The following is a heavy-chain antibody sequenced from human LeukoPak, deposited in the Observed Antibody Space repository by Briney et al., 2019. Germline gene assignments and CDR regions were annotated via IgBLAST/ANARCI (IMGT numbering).Heavy chain of an antibody. V-gene: IGHV4-39*07. CDR3: ATLRLIAVAGTPFDY. CDR2: IYYSGST. D-gene: IGHD6-19*01. J-gene: IGHJ4*02. Sequence: SETLSLTCTVSGGSISSSSYYWGWIRQPPGKGLEWIGSIYYSGSTYYNPSLKSRVTISVDTSKNQFSMKLSSVTAADTAVYYCATLRLIAVAGTPFDYWGQGTLVTVSS. CDR1: GGSISSSSYY.